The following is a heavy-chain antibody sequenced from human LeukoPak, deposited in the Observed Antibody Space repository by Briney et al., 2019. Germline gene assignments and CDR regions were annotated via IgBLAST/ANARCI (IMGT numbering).Heavy chain of an antibody. D-gene: IGHD4-17*01. Sequence: SLXXAVSGDSISSGGYSWGWIRQPPGKGLEWIGYIYHSGSTYYNPSLKSRITISVDRSKNQFSLKLSSVTAADTAVYYCARARVQGDYLYYFDYWGQGTLVTVSS. V-gene: IGHV4-30-2*01. J-gene: IGHJ4*02. CDR1: GDSISSGGYS. CDR3: ARARVQGDYLYYFDY. CDR2: IYHSGST.